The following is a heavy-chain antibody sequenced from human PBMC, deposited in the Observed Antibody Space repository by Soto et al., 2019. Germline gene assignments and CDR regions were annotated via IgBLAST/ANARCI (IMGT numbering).Heavy chain of an antibody. CDR1: GGSINSGDYY. J-gene: IGHJ4*02. V-gene: IGHV4-30-4*01. CDR2: IYYSGST. Sequence: QVQLQESGPGLVKPSQTLSLTCTVSGGSINSGDYYWGWIRQPPGKGLEWIGYIYYSGSTYYNPPLRSRVTISIDTSKNHFFLNLSSVTAADTAVYYCARIGLTTALLWGQGTLVTVSS. D-gene: IGHD4-17*01. CDR3: ARIGLTTALL.